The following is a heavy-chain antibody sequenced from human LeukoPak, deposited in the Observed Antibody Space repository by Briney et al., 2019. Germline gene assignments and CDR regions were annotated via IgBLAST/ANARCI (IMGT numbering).Heavy chain of an antibody. CDR2: ISNSSSYI. CDR1: GFTFSSYS. Sequence: GGSLRLSCAASGFTFSSYSMHWVRQAPGKGLEWVSSISNSSSYIFYADSMKGRFTISRNNAKNSLYLQMNSLRAEDTALYYCAKVRNRYSSGADFDYWGQGTLVTVSS. J-gene: IGHJ4*02. V-gene: IGHV3-21*04. D-gene: IGHD6-19*01. CDR3: AKVRNRYSSGADFDY.